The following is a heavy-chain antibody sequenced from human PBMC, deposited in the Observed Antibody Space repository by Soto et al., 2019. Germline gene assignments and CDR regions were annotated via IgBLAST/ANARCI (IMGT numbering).Heavy chain of an antibody. V-gene: IGHV3-23*01. CDR1: GFTFSSYA. D-gene: IGHD6-19*01. J-gene: IGHJ6*02. CDR2: ISGSGGST. CDR3: AKGPGIAVAGTPYPLHDLYGMDV. Sequence: GGSLRLSCAASGFTFSSYAMSWVRQAPGKGLEWVSAISGSGGSTYYADSVKGRFTISRDNSKNTLYLQMNSLRAEDTAVYYCAKGPGIAVAGTPYPLHDLYGMDVWGQGTTVTVSS.